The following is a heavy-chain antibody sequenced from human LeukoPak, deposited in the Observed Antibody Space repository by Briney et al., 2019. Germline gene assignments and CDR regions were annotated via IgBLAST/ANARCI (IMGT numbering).Heavy chain of an antibody. CDR3: ARGSELDFFDY. D-gene: IGHD3-10*01. CDR2: IYSGGST. V-gene: IGHV3-53*01. Sequence: GGSLRLSCAASGFTVSSNYMSWVRQAPGKGLEWVSVIYSGGSTYYADSVKGRFTISRDNSKNTLYLQMNSLRAEDTAAYYCARGSELDFFDYWGQGTLVTVSS. J-gene: IGHJ4*02. CDR1: GFTVSSNY.